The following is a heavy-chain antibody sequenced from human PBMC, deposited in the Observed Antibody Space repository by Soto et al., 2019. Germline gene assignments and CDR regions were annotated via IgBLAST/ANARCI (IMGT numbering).Heavy chain of an antibody. J-gene: IGHJ3*02. CDR3: ARDIWWEPGVDAFHI. D-gene: IGHD1-26*01. Sequence: QVQLVESGGGVVQPGRSLRLSCAACGFTFNFFAMHWVRQAPGKGLEWVAAVSKDGSNTYYADSVKGRFTISRDNPKNTLYLQMNSLRLEDTAVYYCARDIWWEPGVDAFHIWGQGTMVTVSP. CDR1: GFTFNFFA. CDR2: VSKDGSNT. V-gene: IGHV3-30-3*01.